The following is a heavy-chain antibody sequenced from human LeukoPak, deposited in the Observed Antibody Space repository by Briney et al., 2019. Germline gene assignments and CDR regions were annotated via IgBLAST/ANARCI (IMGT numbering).Heavy chain of an antibody. Sequence: GGSLRLSCAASGFTFSSYDMHWVRQATGKGLEWVSAIGTAGDTYYPGSVKGRFTISRENAKNSLYLQMNSLRAGDTAVYYCARGHPYYYDSSGEGAFDIWGQGTMVTVSS. D-gene: IGHD3-22*01. CDR1: GFTFSSYD. V-gene: IGHV3-13*01. CDR3: ARGHPYYYDSSGEGAFDI. J-gene: IGHJ3*02. CDR2: IGTAGDT.